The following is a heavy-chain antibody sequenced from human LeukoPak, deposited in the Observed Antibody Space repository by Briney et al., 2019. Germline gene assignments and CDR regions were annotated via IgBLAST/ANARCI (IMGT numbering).Heavy chain of an antibody. CDR3: ARDGIAAAGRGDAFDI. D-gene: IGHD6-13*01. V-gene: IGHV4-61*02. CDR1: GGSISSGSYY. Sequence: SETLSLTCTVSGGSISSGSYYWSWIRQPAGKGLEWIGRIYTSGSTNYNPSLKGRVTISVDTSKNQFSLKLSSVTAADTAVYYCARDGIAAAGRGDAFDIWGQGTMVTVSS. CDR2: IYTSGST. J-gene: IGHJ3*02.